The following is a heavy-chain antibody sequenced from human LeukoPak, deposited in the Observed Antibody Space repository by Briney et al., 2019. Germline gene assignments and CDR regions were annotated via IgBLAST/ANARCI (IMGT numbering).Heavy chain of an antibody. Sequence: TGGSLRLSXAASGFTFSSYAMSWVRQAPGKGLEWVSAISGSGGSTYYADSVKGRFTISRDNSKNTLYLQMNSLRAEDTAVYYCAKSYYDFWSGKPDAFDIWGQGTMVTVSS. CDR2: ISGSGGST. D-gene: IGHD3-3*01. CDR1: GFTFSSYA. J-gene: IGHJ3*02. V-gene: IGHV3-23*01. CDR3: AKSYYDFWSGKPDAFDI.